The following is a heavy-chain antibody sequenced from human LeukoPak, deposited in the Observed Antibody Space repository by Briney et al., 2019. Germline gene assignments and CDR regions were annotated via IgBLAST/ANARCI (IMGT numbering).Heavy chain of an antibody. CDR2: IYYSGST. Sequence: SETLSLTCTVSGGSISSSSYYWGWIRQPPGKGLEWIGSIYYSGSTYYNPSLKSRVTISVDTSKNQFSLKLSSVTAADTAVYYCARGSSSWYNKGGLFDYWGQGTLVTVSS. J-gene: IGHJ4*02. CDR1: GGSISSSSYY. D-gene: IGHD6-13*01. CDR3: ARGSSSWYNKGGLFDY. V-gene: IGHV4-39*01.